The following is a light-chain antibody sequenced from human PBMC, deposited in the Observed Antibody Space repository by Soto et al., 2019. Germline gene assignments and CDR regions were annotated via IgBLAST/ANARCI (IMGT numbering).Light chain of an antibody. CDR3: LQFDNSPLYT. Sequence: EIALTQSPGTLSLSPGERATLSCRASQSVSSSSITWYQQKPGQAPRLLIYGASTRATGIPDRFSGSGSGTDFSLTISRLEPEDFAVYYCLQFDNSPLYTFGQGTKVEIK. V-gene: IGKV3-20*01. CDR2: GAS. CDR1: QSVSSSS. J-gene: IGKJ2*01.